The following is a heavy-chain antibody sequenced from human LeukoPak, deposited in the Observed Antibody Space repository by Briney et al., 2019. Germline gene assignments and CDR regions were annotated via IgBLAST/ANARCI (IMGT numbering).Heavy chain of an antibody. V-gene: IGHV3-21*01. Sequence: PGGSLRLSCAASGFTFSSYSMNWVRQAPGKGLEWVSSISGSSSYIYYADSVKGRFTISRHNAKNSLYLQMNSLRAEDTAVYYCARNEDYSDSTGYYSTFYLDSWGQGTLVTVSS. CDR3: ARNEDYSDSTGYYSTFYLDS. D-gene: IGHD3-22*01. CDR1: GFTFSSYS. J-gene: IGHJ4*02. CDR2: ISGSSSYI.